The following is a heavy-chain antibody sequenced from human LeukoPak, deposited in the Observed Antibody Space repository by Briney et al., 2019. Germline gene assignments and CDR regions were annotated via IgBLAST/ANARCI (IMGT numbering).Heavy chain of an antibody. CDR1: GYMFTDYY. V-gene: IGHV1-2*02. CDR3: AREAVDSNSFDY. CDR2: INPKSGGT. J-gene: IGHJ4*02. D-gene: IGHD4-23*01. Sequence: ASVKVSCKASGYMFTDYYVHWVRQAPGQGLERMGWINPKSGGTIYAQKLQGRVTMTRDTSITTAYMELSRLTSDDTAIYYCAREAVDSNSFDYWGQETLVTVSS.